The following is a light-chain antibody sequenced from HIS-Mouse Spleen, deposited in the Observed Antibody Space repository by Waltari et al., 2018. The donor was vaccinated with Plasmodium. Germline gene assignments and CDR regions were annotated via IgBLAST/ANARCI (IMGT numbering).Light chain of an antibody. CDR3: YSAADNNRV. J-gene: IGLJ3*02. Sequence: SYELTQPSSVSVSPGQTARITCSGDVLAKKYARWFQQKPGQAPVLVIYKDSERPSGVRERFSGSSSGTTVTLTISGAQVEDEADYYCYSAADNNRVFGGGTKLTVL. CDR2: KDS. CDR1: VLAKKY. V-gene: IGLV3-27*01.